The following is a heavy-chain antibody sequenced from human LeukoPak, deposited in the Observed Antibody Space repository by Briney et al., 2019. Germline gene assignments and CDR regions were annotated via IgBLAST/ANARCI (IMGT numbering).Heavy chain of an antibody. CDR3: ARAMIVVVTAFDY. V-gene: IGHV4-39*01. J-gene: IGHJ4*02. D-gene: IGHD3-22*01. CDR2: IYYSGST. CDR1: GGSISSSGYY. Sequence: SETLSLTCTVSGGSISSSGYYWGWIRQPPGKGLEWIGSIYYSGSTYYNPSLKSRVTISVDTSKNQFSLKLSSVTAADTAVYYCARAMIVVVTAFDYWGQGTLVTVSS.